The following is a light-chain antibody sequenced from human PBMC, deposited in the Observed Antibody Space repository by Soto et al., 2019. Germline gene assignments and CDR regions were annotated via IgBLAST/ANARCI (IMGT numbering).Light chain of an antibody. J-gene: IGLJ2*01. CDR3: GTWDSRLSAVV. CDR1: SSNIGNNY. Sequence: QSVSTQPPSVSAAPGQKVSISCSGSSSNIGNNYVSWYQQLPGTAPKLLIYDNNRRPSGIPDRFYGSKSGTSATLGITGLQTGDEADYYCGTWDSRLSAVVFGGGTKLTVL. CDR2: DNN. V-gene: IGLV1-51*01.